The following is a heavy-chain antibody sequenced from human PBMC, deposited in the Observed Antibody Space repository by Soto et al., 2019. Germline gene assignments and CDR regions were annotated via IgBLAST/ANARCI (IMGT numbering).Heavy chain of an antibody. CDR1: GASIISDGYY. J-gene: IGHJ4*02. CDR3: ARDLEMATIGYFDY. V-gene: IGHV4-31*03. Sequence: LSLTCTVSGASIISDGYYWTWIRQHPGKGLEWLGYIHYSGGATYSPSYNPSLKSRIAISVDTSKRLFSLKLTSVSAADTAVYYCARDLEMATIGYFDYWGQGTLVTVS. CDR2: IHYSGGATYSP. D-gene: IGHD5-12*01.